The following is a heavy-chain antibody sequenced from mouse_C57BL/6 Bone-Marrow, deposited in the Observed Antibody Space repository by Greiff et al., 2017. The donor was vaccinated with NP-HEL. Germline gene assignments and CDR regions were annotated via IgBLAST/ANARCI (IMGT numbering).Heavy chain of an antibody. CDR3: ARNYGSSYALYAMDY. V-gene: IGHV1-64*01. Sequence: VQLQQPGAELVKPGASVKLSCKASGYTFTSYWMHWVKQRPGQGLEWIGMIHPNSGSTNYNEKFKSKATLTVDKSSSTACMQLSSLTSEDSAVYYCARNYGSSYALYAMDYWGQGTSVTVSS. CDR1: GYTFTSYW. CDR2: IHPNSGST. D-gene: IGHD1-1*01. J-gene: IGHJ4*01.